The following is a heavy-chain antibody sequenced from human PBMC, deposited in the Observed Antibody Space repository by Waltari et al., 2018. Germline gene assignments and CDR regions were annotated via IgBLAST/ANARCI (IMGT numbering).Heavy chain of an antibody. V-gene: IGHV3-33*01. CDR1: GFTFSNHG. D-gene: IGHD4-17*01. CDR3: ASMATTSDFDY. CDR2: IWHDGTYK. Sequence: QVQLVESGGGVVQPGRSLRLSCVASGFTFSNHGMLWVRQAPGKGLEWVSLIWHDGTYKDYADSVKGRFSISRDNSKNTVYLQMNGLRAEDTAVYFCASMATTSDFDYWGQGTLVTVSS. J-gene: IGHJ4*02.